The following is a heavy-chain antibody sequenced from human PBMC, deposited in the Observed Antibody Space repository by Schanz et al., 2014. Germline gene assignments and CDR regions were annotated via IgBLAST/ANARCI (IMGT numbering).Heavy chain of an antibody. CDR1: GFTFSSYW. CDR2: ISASGGST. D-gene: IGHD1-26*01. Sequence: DVQLVESGGTLVQPGGSLIISCAASGFTFSSYWMVWLRQAPGKGLEWVSAISASGGSTYYADSVKGWFTISRDNSKNTLYVQLNSLRAEDTAVYYCAKELYSGSHYGWFDPWGQGTLVTVSS. V-gene: IGHV3-23*04. CDR3: AKELYSGSHYGWFDP. J-gene: IGHJ5*02.